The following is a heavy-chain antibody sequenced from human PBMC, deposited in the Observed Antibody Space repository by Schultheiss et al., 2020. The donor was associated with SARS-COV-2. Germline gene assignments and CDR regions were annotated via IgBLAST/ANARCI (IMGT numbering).Heavy chain of an antibody. Sequence: SETLSLTCTVSGGSISSYYWSWIRQPPGKGLEWIGYIFHTGSANYNPSLKSRVTMSVDTSKNQFSLKLSSVTAADTAVYYCARHPNYYDSSGYPSWFDPWGQGTLVTVSS. CDR2: IFHTGSA. CDR3: ARHPNYYDSSGYPSWFDP. J-gene: IGHJ5*02. CDR1: GGSISSYY. V-gene: IGHV4-59*08. D-gene: IGHD3-22*01.